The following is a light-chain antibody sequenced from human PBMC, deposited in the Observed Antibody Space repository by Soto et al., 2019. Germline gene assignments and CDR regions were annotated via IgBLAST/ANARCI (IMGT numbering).Light chain of an antibody. CDR1: SSDVGGYNY. J-gene: IGLJ3*02. Sequence: QSPLTQPAAVSGSPGQSSTISCTGTSSDVGGYNYVSWYQQHPGKAPKLMIYEVSNRPSGVSNRFSGSKSGNTASLTISGLQAEDEADYYCTSYTTSSTHWVFGGGTKLTVL. CDR3: TSYTTSSTHWV. CDR2: EVS. V-gene: IGLV2-14*01.